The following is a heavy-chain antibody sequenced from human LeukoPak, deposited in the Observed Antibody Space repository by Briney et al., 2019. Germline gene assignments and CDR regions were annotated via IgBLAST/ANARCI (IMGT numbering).Heavy chain of an antibody. Sequence: PGGSLRLSCAASGFTFSSYSMNWVRQAPGKGLEWVSSISSSSSYIYYADSVKGRFTISRDNAKNSLYLQMNSLRAEDTAVYYCARGPNYYDSSGYYFSPHDYWAREPWSPSPQ. J-gene: IGHJ4*02. V-gene: IGHV3-21*01. D-gene: IGHD3-22*01. CDR2: ISSSSSYI. CDR1: GFTFSSYS. CDR3: ARGPNYYDSSGYYFSPHDY.